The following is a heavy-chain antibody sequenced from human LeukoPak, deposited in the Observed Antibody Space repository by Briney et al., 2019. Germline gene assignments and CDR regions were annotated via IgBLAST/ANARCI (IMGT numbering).Heavy chain of an antibody. Sequence: PSETLSLTCTVSVGSISSSGYYWGWIRRPPGKGREWIASIYYSGSTYYNPSFKSRVTISVDTSKNQLSLKLSSLTAADTAVYYCARHEYSGSYYGLSWFDPWGQGTLVTVSS. CDR3: ARHEYSGSYYGLSWFDP. V-gene: IGHV4-39*01. D-gene: IGHD1-26*01. CDR2: IYYSGST. CDR1: VGSISSSGYY. J-gene: IGHJ5*02.